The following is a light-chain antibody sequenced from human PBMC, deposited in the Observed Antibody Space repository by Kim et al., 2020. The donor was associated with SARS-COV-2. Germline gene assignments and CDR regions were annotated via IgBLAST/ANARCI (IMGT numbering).Light chain of an antibody. Sequence: EIVMTQSPATLSVSPGERATLSCRASQSVSSNLAWYQQKPGQAPRLLIYDASTRATGIPATFSGSGSGTEFTLTISSLQSEDFAVYYCQQYKTLITGGQGTRLEIK. CDR2: DAS. J-gene: IGKJ5*01. CDR1: QSVSSN. CDR3: QQYKTLIT. V-gene: IGKV3-15*01.